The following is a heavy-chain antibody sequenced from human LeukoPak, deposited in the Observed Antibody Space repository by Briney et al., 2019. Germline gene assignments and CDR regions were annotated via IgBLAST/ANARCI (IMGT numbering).Heavy chain of an antibody. D-gene: IGHD3-16*01. Sequence: GGSLRLSCAASAFTFSNYWMHWVRQAPGKGLVWVSRINSDGSGTAYADFVKGRFSISRDNAKNTLYLQMTSLSADDTAVYYCVRDDGGAGHNFDDWGQGTLVTVSS. CDR3: VRDDGGAGHNFDD. CDR1: AFTFSNYW. J-gene: IGHJ4*02. CDR2: INSDGSGT. V-gene: IGHV3-74*01.